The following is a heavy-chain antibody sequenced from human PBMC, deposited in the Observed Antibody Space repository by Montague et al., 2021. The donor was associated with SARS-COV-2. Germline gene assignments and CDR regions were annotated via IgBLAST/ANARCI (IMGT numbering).Heavy chain of an antibody. CDR2: ISSSSSTI. CDR3: AREDPTGYYYYGMDV. D-gene: IGHD4-17*01. V-gene: IGHV3-48*02. J-gene: IGHJ6*02. Sequence: SLRLSCAASGFTFSSYSMNWVRQAPGKGLEWVSYISSSSSTIYYADPVKGRFTISRDNAKNSLYLQTNSLRDEDTAVYYCAREDPTGYYYYGMDVWGQGTTVTVSS. CDR1: GFTFSSYS.